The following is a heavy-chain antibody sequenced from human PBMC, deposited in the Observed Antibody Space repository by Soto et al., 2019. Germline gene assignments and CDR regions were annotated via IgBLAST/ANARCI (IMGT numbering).Heavy chain of an antibody. D-gene: IGHD5-12*01. J-gene: IGHJ4*02. CDR3: AKSRTPGYARDCDY. CDR1: GFTFSDYA. V-gene: IGHV3-23*01. CDR2: ISGDSGAT. Sequence: EVQLLESGGGLEQPGGSLRLACAASGFTFSDYAMTWVRQAPGKGPEWVSVISGDSGATYYAESVKGRFTISRDNSRDTLYLQMNSLRAEDTALYYCAKSRTPGYARDCDYLGQGTLVTVSS.